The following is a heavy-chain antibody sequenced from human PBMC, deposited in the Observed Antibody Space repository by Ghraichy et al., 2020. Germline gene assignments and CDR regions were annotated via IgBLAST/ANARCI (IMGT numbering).Heavy chain of an antibody. V-gene: IGHV3-23*01. D-gene: IGHD4-17*01. Sequence: GGSLRLSCAASGFTFSNYAMSWVRQAPGKGLEWVSGIRSSGGSTYYADSVKGRFTISRDNSKNTLYLQMNSLRAEDTAVYYCAKDPESGDYGVDYFDYWGQGTLVTVSS. CDR1: GFTFSNYA. J-gene: IGHJ4*02. CDR3: AKDPESGDYGVDYFDY. CDR2: IRSSGGST.